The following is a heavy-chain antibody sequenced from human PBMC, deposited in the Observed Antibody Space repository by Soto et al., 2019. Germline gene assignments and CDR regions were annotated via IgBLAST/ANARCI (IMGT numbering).Heavy chain of an antibody. CDR3: ARESEDLTSNFDY. J-gene: IGHJ4*02. V-gene: IGHV3-21*06. Sequence: VGSLRLSCAASGFTFTRYSMNWVRQAPGKGLEWVSSISSTTNYIYYGDSMEGRFTISRDNAKNSLYLEMNSLRAEDTAVYYCARESEDLTSNFDYWGQGTLVTV. CDR2: ISSTTNYI. CDR1: GFTFTRYS.